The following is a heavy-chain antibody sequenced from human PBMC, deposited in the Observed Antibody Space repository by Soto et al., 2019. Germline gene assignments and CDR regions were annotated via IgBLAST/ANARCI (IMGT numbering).Heavy chain of an antibody. D-gene: IGHD5-12*01. CDR2: IIPILGIA. J-gene: IGHJ1*01. V-gene: IGHV1-69*02. CDR3: ARGFRVATITGRSQYFQH. CDR1: GGTFNSYT. Sequence: SVKVSCKASGGTFNSYTISWARQAPGQGLEWMGRIIPILGIANYAQKFQGRVTITADKSTSTAYMELSSLRSEDTAVYYCARGFRVATITGRSQYFQHWGLG.